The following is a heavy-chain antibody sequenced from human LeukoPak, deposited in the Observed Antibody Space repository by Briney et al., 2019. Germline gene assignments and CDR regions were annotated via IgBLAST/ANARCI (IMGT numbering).Heavy chain of an antibody. CDR3: VTDVSGSLGD. V-gene: IGHV3-30*03. Sequence: GGSLRLSCAASGYPFSGSDIHWVRQAPGKGLEWVAFVSHEGSSKFYAESVKGRFTISRDNAKNSLYLQMSSLRAEDTAVYHCVTDVSGSLGDWGQGTLVTVSS. CDR1: GYPFSGSD. D-gene: IGHD5-12*01. CDR2: VSHEGSSK. J-gene: IGHJ4*02.